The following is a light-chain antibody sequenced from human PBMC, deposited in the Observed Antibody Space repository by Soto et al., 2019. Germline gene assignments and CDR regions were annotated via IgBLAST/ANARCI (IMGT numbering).Light chain of an antibody. CDR3: SSYAGNIWV. Sequence: QSALTQPPSASGSPGQSVTIPCTGTSSDVGGYNYVSWYQHYAGKVPKLMIYEVTKPPSGVPDRFSGSKSGNTASLTVSGLQAEDEAEYYCSSYAGNIWVFGGGTKLTVL. J-gene: IGLJ3*02. V-gene: IGLV2-8*01. CDR1: SSDVGGYNY. CDR2: EVT.